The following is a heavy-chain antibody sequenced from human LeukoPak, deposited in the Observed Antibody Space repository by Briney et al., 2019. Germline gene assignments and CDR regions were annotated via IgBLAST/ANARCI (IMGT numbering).Heavy chain of an antibody. Sequence: SVKVSCKASGGTFSSYAISWVRQTPGQGLEWMGGIIPIFGTANYAQKFQGRVTITADESTSTAYMELSSLRSEDTAVYYCARADSSGYYNPPPQYWGQGTLVTVSS. D-gene: IGHD3-22*01. CDR3: ARADSSGYYNPPPQY. CDR1: GGTFSSYA. J-gene: IGHJ4*02. CDR2: IIPIFGTA. V-gene: IGHV1-69*13.